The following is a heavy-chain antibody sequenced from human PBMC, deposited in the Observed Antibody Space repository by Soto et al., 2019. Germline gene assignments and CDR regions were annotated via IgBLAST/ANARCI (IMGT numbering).Heavy chain of an antibody. D-gene: IGHD6-6*01. J-gene: IGHJ6*03. CDR1: GGSISSYY. CDR2: IYYSGST. CDR3: ARVLYSGSSCPTYYCYCYMDV. V-gene: IGHV4-59*01. Sequence: QVQLQESGPGLVKPSETLSLTCTVSGGSISSYYWSWIRQPPGKGLEWIGYIYYSGSTNYNPSLRGQFTLSVDTSKNQFSLKLSPVPAADTAVYYCARVLYSGSSCPTYYCYCYMDVWGKGTTVTVSS.